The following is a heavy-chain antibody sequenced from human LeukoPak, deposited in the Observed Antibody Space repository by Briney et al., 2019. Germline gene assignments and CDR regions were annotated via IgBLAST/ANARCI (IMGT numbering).Heavy chain of an antibody. D-gene: IGHD2-2*01. CDR1: GYTFTSYG. J-gene: IGHJ5*02. CDR3: ARGIVVVPAAPRAVWFDP. V-gene: IGHV1-18*01. Sequence: ASVRVSCKASGYTFTSYGISWVRQAPGQGLEWMGWISAYNGNTNYAQKLQGRVTMTTDTSTSTAYMELRSLRSDDTAVYYCARGIVVVPAAPRAVWFDPWGQGTLVTVSS. CDR2: ISAYNGNT.